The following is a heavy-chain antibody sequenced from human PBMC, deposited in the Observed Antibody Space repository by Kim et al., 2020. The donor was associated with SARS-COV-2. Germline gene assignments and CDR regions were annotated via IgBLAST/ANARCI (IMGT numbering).Heavy chain of an antibody. CDR3: ARQAWNAFDY. J-gene: IGHJ3*01. Sequence: WYNDPAISVKSRISITADTSKNQLSLQLNSVTPDDTAVYYCARQAWNAFDYWGQGTVVTVSS. D-gene: IGHD5-12*01. V-gene: IGHV6-1*01. CDR2: WYN.